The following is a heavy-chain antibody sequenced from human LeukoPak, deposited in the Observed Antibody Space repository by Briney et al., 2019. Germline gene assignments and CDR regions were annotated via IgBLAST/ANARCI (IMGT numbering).Heavy chain of an antibody. V-gene: IGHV3-7*01. Sequence: GGSLRLSCAASGFTFSSYWMSWVRQAPGEGLEWVANIKQDGSEKYYVDSVKGRFTISRDNAKNSLYLQMNSLRAEDTAVYYCARDGGDDYGLYYYYGMDVWGQGTTVTVSS. J-gene: IGHJ6*02. D-gene: IGHD4-17*01. CDR3: ARDGGDDYGLYYYYGMDV. CDR2: IKQDGSEK. CDR1: GFTFSSYW.